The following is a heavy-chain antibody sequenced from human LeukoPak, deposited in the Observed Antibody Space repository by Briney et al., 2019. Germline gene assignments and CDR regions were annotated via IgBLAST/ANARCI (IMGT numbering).Heavy chain of an antibody. CDR1: GFTFSSYW. CDR2: IKQDGSEK. V-gene: IGHV3-7*01. D-gene: IGHD2-21*02. J-gene: IGHJ4*02. Sequence: QPGGSLRLSCAASGFTFSSYWMSWVRQAPGKGLEWVANIKQDGSEKYYVDSVKGRFTISRDNAKNSLYLQINSLRAEDTAVYYCASLDPYCGGDCYSFDYWGQGTLVTVSS. CDR3: ASLDPYCGGDCYSFDY.